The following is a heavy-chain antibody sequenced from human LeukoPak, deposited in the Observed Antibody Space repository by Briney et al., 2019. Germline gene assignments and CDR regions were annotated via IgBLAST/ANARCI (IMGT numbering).Heavy chain of an antibody. CDR2: IYPGDSDT. CDR3: ARRVDGSSPSDY. V-gene: IGHV5-51*01. Sequence: GESLKISCQCSGYSFNSYWICLVPQMPGKVLEWMGIIYPGDSDTRYSPSFQGQVTISADKSISTAYLQWSSLKTSDTAIYYCARRVDGSSPSDYWGQGTLVTVSS. J-gene: IGHJ4*02. D-gene: IGHD3-22*01. CDR1: GYSFNSYW.